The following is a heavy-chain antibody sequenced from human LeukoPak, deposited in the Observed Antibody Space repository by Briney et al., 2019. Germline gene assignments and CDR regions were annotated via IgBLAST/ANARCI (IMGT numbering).Heavy chain of an antibody. V-gene: IGHV3-20*04. J-gene: IGHJ1*01. D-gene: IGHD4-11*01. CDR3: ARDGSTTVTTDY. CDR1: GFNFDDYG. Sequence: PGGSLRLSCAASGFNFDDYGMSWVRRAPGKGLEWVSGINWNGGSAVYADSVKGRFAISRDNAKNSLYLQMSSLRAEDTALYYCARDGSTTVTTDYWGQGTLVTVSS. CDR2: INWNGGSA.